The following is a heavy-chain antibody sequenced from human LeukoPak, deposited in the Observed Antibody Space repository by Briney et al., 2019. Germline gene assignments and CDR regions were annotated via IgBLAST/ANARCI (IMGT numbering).Heavy chain of an antibody. D-gene: IGHD1-26*01. V-gene: IGHV3-21*01. Sequence: GGSLRLSCAASGFTFSSYSMNWVRQAPGKGLEWVSSISSSNSYIYYADSVKGRFTISRDNAKNSLYLQMNSLRAEDTAVYYCARDPFTTKWELTVWYYFDCWGQGTQVTVSS. CDR1: GFTFSSYS. CDR3: ARDPFTTKWELTVWYYFDC. J-gene: IGHJ4*02. CDR2: ISSSNSYI.